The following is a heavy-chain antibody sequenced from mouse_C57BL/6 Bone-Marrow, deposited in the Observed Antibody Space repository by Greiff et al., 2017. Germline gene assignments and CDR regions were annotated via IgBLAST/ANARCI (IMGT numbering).Heavy chain of an antibody. CDR1: GFTFSSYA. D-gene: IGHD2-4*01. Sequence: EVQLVESGGGLVKPGGSLKLSCAASGFTFSSYAMSWVRQTPEKRLEWVATISDGGSYTYYPDNVKGRFTISRDNAKNNLYLQMSHLKSEDTAMYYCARGSPTMITTYFDYWGQGTTLPVSS. CDR3: ARGSPTMITTYFDY. J-gene: IGHJ2*01. V-gene: IGHV5-4*01. CDR2: ISDGGSYT.